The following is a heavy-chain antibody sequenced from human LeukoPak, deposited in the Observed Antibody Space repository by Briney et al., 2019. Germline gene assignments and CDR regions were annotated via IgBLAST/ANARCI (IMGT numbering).Heavy chain of an antibody. CDR1: GFTVSNKD. CDR2: ISSSSSYI. V-gene: IGHV3-21*01. J-gene: IGHJ6*02. CDR3: ARAWNIGSSWPYYYYGMDV. Sequence: KTGGSLRLSCAASGFTVSNKDMNWVRQAPGEGLEWVSSISSSSSYIYYADSVKGRFTISRDNAKNSLYLQMNSLRAEDTAVYYCARAWNIGSSWPYYYYGMDVWGQGTTVTVSS. D-gene: IGHD1/OR15-1a*01.